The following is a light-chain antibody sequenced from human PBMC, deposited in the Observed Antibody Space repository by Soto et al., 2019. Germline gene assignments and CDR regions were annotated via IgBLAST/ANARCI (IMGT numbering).Light chain of an antibody. Sequence: NFMLTQPHSVSESPGKTVTISCTRSSGNIASSSVQWYQQRPGSAPTTVIYEDRQRPSGVSDRFSGSINASSNSASLTISGLKTEDEADYFCQSYDASTPVVFGGGTKHRP. CDR3: QSYDASTPVV. V-gene: IGLV6-57*04. CDR2: EDR. J-gene: IGLJ2*01. CDR1: SGNIASSS.